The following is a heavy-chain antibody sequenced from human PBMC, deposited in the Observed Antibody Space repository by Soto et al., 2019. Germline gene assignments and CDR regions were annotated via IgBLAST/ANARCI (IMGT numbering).Heavy chain of an antibody. Sequence: QVQLQQWGAGLLKPSETLSLTCAVYGGSFSGYYWSWIRQPPGKGLEWIGEINHSGSTNYNPSLKSRVTIAVDTSKNRCSLKLSSVTAADTAVYYGARLRDYGVRSPADDYWGQGTLVTVSS. D-gene: IGHD4-17*01. CDR3: ARLRDYGVRSPADDY. J-gene: IGHJ4*02. CDR2: INHSGST. CDR1: GGSFSGYY. V-gene: IGHV4-34*01.